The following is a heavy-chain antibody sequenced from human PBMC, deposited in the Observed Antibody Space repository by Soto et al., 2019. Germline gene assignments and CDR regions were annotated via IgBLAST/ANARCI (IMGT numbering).Heavy chain of an antibody. CDR1: GGSISNNY. CDR2: IYYSGST. Sequence: SETLSLTCTVSGGSISNNYWSWIRQPPGKGLEWIGNIYYSGSTNYNPSLKSRVIISVDTSKNQFSLKVSSVTAADTAVYYCARDDYDILTGYYPYGMDVWGQGTTVTVSS. J-gene: IGHJ6*02. V-gene: IGHV4-59*01. CDR3: ARDDYDILTGYYPYGMDV. D-gene: IGHD3-9*01.